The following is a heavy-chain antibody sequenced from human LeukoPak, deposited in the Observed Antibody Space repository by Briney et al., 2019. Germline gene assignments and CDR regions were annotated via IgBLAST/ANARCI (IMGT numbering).Heavy chain of an antibody. D-gene: IGHD4-23*01. J-gene: IGHJ4*02. CDR3: ARGVYGGSPPYYFDY. CDR1: GGSISSGGYY. V-gene: IGHV4-30-2*01. CDR2: IYRSGST. Sequence: PSQTLSLTCTVSGGSISSGGYYWSWIRQPPGKGLEWIGYIYRSGSTYYNASLKSRVTISVDKSKNQFSLKVRSATAADTAVYYCARGVYGGSPPYYFDYWGKGTLVTVSS.